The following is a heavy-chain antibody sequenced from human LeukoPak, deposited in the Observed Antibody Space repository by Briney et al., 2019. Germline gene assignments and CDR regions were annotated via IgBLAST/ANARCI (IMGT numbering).Heavy chain of an antibody. D-gene: IGHD3-22*01. CDR3: ARGRYYESSGYFVYYFDY. V-gene: IGHV4-59*01. CDR1: GGSMSNYY. Sequence: SETLSLTCTVSGGSMSNYYWSWIRQPPGKGLDWIGYIYYRGSTNYNPSLKSRVTISLDTSKNQFSLKVTSVTAADTAVYYCARGRYYESSGYFVYYFDYWGQGTLVTVSS. J-gene: IGHJ4*02. CDR2: IYYRGST.